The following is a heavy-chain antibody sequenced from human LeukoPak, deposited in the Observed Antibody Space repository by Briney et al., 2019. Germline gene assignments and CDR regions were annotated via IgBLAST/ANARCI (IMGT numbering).Heavy chain of an antibody. CDR2: IIPMFGTA. D-gene: IGHD3-22*01. CDR1: GGTFTSYA. J-gene: IGHJ5*02. V-gene: IGHV1-69*01. Sequence: GSSVKVSCKASGGTFTSYAVNWVRQAPGQGLEWMGGIIPMFGTANYAQNFQGRVTITADESTSTAYMELRSLRSDDTAVYYCARDEARYSSGYYPNWFDPWGQGTLVTVSS. CDR3: ARDEARYSSGYYPNWFDP.